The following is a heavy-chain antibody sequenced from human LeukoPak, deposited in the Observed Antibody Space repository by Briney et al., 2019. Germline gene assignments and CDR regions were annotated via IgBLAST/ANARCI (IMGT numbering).Heavy chain of an antibody. Sequence: ASVKVSCKASGYTFTSYYMHWVRQAPGQGLEWMGIINPSGGSTSYAQKFQGRVTMTRDTSTSTVYMELSSLRSEDTPVYYCARTVTGTVYYYYYGMDVWGQGTTVTVSS. J-gene: IGHJ6*02. D-gene: IGHD1-20*01. CDR3: ARTVTGTVYYYYYGMDV. CDR2: INPSGGST. CDR1: GYTFTSYY. V-gene: IGHV1-46*01.